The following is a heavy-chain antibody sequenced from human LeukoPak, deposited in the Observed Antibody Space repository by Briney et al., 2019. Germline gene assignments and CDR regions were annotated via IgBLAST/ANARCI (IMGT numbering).Heavy chain of an antibody. J-gene: IGHJ6*03. CDR2: ISSSSSYI. Sequence: PGGSLRLSCAASGFTFSSDAMSWVRQAPGKGLEWVSSISSSSSYIYYADSVKGRFTISRDNAKNSLYLQMNSLRAEDTAVYYCARDPYTVYYMDVWGKGTTVTVSS. D-gene: IGHD2-2*02. CDR1: GFTFSSDA. CDR3: ARDPYTVYYMDV. V-gene: IGHV3-21*01.